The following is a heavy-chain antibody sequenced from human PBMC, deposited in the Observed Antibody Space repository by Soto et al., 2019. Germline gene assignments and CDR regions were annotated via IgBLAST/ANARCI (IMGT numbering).Heavy chain of an antibody. CDR1: GGTFSSYT. V-gene: IGHV1-69*04. D-gene: IGHD6-13*01. J-gene: IGHJ4*02. Sequence: ASVKVSCKASGGTFSSYTISWVRQAPGQGLEWMGRIIPILGIANYAQKFQGRVTITADKSTSTAYMELSSLRSEDTAVYYCARDPHLRAAGTENFDXWGQGTLVTVSS. CDR2: IIPILGIA. CDR3: ARDPHLRAAGTENFDX.